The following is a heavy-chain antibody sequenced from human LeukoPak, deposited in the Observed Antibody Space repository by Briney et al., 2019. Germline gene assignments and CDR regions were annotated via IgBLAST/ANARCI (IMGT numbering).Heavy chain of an antibody. CDR2: ISSNGGST. Sequence: GGSLRLSCAASGFTFSSYAMHWVRQAPGKGLEYVSAISSNGGSTYYANSVKGRFTISRDNSKNTLYLQMGSLRAEDMAVYYCARAQYYYGSGNQVGYFDYWGQGTLVTVSS. CDR3: ARAQYYYGSGNQVGYFDY. J-gene: IGHJ4*02. V-gene: IGHV3-64*01. CDR1: GFTFSSYA. D-gene: IGHD3-10*01.